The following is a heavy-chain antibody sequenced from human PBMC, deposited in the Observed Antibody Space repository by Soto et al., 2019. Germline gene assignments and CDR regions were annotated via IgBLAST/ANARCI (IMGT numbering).Heavy chain of an antibody. Sequence: EVQLLESGGGLVQPGGSLRLSCAASGFTFTTYAMSWVRQAPGKGLEWVSGVTDSGGKTYYTDSVKGRFTISRDNSKNTLYLQMNSVRAADTAVYYCAKGFIVAATTPEFDYWGQGTLVTVSS. V-gene: IGHV3-23*01. J-gene: IGHJ4*02. CDR2: VTDSGGKT. CDR1: GFTFTTYA. D-gene: IGHD1-26*01. CDR3: AKGFIVAATTPEFDY.